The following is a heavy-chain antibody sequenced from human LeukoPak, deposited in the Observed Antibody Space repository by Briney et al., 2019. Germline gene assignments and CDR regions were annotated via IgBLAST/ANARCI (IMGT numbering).Heavy chain of an antibody. CDR1: GYTFTGYC. V-gene: IGHV1-2*06. J-gene: IGHJ4*02. Sequence: GASVKVSCKASGYTFTGYCMHWVRQAPGQGLEWMGRINPNSGGTNYAQKFQGRVTMTRDTSISTAYMELSRLRSDDTAVYYCARGLAPQYSSGWYSYFDYWGQGTLVTVSS. CDR2: INPNSGGT. CDR3: ARGLAPQYSSGWYSYFDY. D-gene: IGHD6-19*01.